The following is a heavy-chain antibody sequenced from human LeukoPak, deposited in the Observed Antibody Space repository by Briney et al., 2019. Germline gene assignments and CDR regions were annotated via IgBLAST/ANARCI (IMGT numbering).Heavy chain of an antibody. J-gene: IGHJ6*04. CDR1: GFSFSSYE. D-gene: IGHD3-10*02. Sequence: PGGSLRLSCVVSGFSFSSYEMNWVRQAPGKGLEWVSYISSTGNTIYYADSVKGRFTISRDNAKNSLYLQMNSLRAEDTAVYYCAELGITMIGGVWGKGTTVTISS. CDR2: ISSTGNTI. V-gene: IGHV3-48*03. CDR3: AELGITMIGGV.